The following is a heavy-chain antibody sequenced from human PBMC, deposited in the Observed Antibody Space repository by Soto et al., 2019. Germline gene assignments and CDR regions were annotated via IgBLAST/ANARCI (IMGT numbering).Heavy chain of an antibody. CDR1: GFTFRTYT. V-gene: IGHV3-21*01. D-gene: IGHD3-10*01. CDR2: IRGFSPYT. J-gene: IGHJ6*02. CDR3: ARDRGYDAHDYYYNAMDV. Sequence: EVQLVESGGGLVKPGGSLRLSCISSGFTFRTYTMNWVRQAPGKGLEWVSGIRGFSPYTFYAESVKGRFTISRDNAKNSPDLQMDSLRAEDTAVYYCARDRGYDAHDYYYNAMDVWGQGTTVTVSS.